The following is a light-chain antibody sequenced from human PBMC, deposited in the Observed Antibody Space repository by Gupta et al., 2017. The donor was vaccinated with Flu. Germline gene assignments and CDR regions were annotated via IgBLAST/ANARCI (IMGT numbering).Light chain of an antibody. J-gene: IGLJ2*01. CDR2: AKS. CDR1: SLRSSY. Sequence: QTVRITCQGDSLRSSYASWYQQKPGQAAVLVIYAKSNRPSGIPDRFSGCSSGNTASLTITGAQAEDEDDYYCSSRDSSDNHQAVFGGGTKLTVL. CDR3: SSRDSSDNHQAV. V-gene: IGLV3-19*01.